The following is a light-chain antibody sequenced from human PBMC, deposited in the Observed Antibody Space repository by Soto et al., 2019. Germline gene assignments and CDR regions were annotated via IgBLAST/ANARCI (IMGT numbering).Light chain of an antibody. CDR2: KVS. CDR1: QGLGDTY. Sequence: DIVMTQSPLSLHVTLGQPASISYRSSQGLGDTYLNWFHQRPGKSPRRLIYKVSNRDSGVPDRFSGSVSGTDFTLKISSVEAEDVGIYFCKQSTDLPYTFGQGTKLEI. J-gene: IGKJ2*01. CDR3: KQSTDLPYT. V-gene: IGKV2-30*01.